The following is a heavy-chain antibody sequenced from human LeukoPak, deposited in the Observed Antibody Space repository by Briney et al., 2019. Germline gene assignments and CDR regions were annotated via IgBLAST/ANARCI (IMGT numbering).Heavy chain of an antibody. J-gene: IGHJ4*02. D-gene: IGHD2-2*01. CDR2: IYYSGST. Sequence: SETLSLTCTVSGGSISSYYWSWIRQPPGKGLEWIGYIYYSGSTNYNPSLKSRVTISVDTSKNQFSLKLSSVTAADTAVYYCARASLGYCSSTSCSTFDYWGQGTLVTASS. V-gene: IGHV4-59*01. CDR3: ARASLGYCSSTSCSTFDY. CDR1: GGSISSYY.